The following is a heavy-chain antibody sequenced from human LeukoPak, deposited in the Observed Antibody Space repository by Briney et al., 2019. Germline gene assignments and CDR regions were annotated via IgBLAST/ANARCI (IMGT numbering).Heavy chain of an antibody. J-gene: IGHJ4*02. CDR2: MFYSGTT. Sequence: SETLSLTCTVSGGSISSYYWSWIRQPPGKGLEWIGFMFYSGTTNYNPSLKSRVTISVDTSKNQLSLKLSSVTAADTAVYYCARVGSEVVVITGQPPINYFDYWGQGTLVTVSS. CDR1: GGSISSYY. D-gene: IGHD3-22*01. V-gene: IGHV4-59*08. CDR3: ARVGSEVVVITGQPPINYFDY.